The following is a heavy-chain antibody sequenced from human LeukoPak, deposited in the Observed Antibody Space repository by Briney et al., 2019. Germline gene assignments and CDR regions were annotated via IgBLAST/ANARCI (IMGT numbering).Heavy chain of an antibody. J-gene: IGHJ4*02. Sequence: PSETLSLTCIVSGGSISSYYWSWIRQPPGKGLEWIVYIYYSGSPNYNPSLKSRVTISVDTSKNQFSLKLSSVTAADTAVYYCARGLMMAVAGRGEFHYWGQGTLVTVSS. V-gene: IGHV4-59*01. CDR1: GGSISSYY. D-gene: IGHD6-13*01. CDR3: ARGLMMAVAGRGEFHY. CDR2: IYYSGSP.